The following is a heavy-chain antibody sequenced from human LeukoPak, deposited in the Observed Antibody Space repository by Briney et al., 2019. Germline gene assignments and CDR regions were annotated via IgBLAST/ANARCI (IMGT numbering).Heavy chain of an antibody. D-gene: IGHD1-26*01. V-gene: IGHV3-30*04. Sequence: GGSLRLSCAASGFTFSSYAMHWVRQAPGKGLEWVAVISYDGSNKYYADSVKGRFTISRDNSKNTLYLQMNSLRAEDTAVYYCARGGTKWELLPIDYWGQGTLVTVSS. CDR2: ISYDGSNK. CDR1: GFTFSSYA. CDR3: ARGGTKWELLPIDY. J-gene: IGHJ4*02.